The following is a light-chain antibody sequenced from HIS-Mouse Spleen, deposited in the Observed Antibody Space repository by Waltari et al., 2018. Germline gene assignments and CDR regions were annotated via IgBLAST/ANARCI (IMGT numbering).Light chain of an antibody. Sequence: QSALTQPPSVSGSPAQSFTISCTGTSRHVGSYNRLPWYPQPPGTAPKLMIYEVSNRPSGVPDRFSGSKSGNTASLTISGLQAEDEADYYCSSYTSSSTVFGTGTKVTVL. CDR1: SRHVGSYNR. J-gene: IGLJ1*01. CDR3: SSYTSSSTV. CDR2: EVS. V-gene: IGLV2-18*02.